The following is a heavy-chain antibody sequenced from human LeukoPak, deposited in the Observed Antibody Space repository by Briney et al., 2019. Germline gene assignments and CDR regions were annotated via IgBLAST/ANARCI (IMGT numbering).Heavy chain of an antibody. CDR1: GFPFRNYW. Sequence: GGSLRLSCAASGFPFRNYWMSWVRQAPGKGLEWVANIKENGSEKRYADSVKGRFTISRDNAKTSLYLQMNDLRAEDTAVYYCAKTYSGYTGLRSWGQGTLVTVSS. V-gene: IGHV3-7*01. J-gene: IGHJ4*02. CDR3: AKTYSGYTGLRS. CDR2: IKENGSEK. D-gene: IGHD5-12*01.